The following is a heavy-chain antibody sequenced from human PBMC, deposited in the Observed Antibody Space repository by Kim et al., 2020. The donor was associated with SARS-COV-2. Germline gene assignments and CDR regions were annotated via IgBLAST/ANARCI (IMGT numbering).Heavy chain of an antibody. D-gene: IGHD1-26*01. J-gene: IGHJ4*02. CDR3: ARLVWDLYYFDF. Sequence: ASVKVSCKASGYTFTGYAIHWVRQAPGQRLEWMGWIHTGNGNIIYSQRFQGRVTINIDTSASTAYIELSSLRSEDTAVYYCARLVWDLYYFDFWGQGTLVPVSS. V-gene: IGHV1-3*04. CDR1: GYTFTGYA. CDR2: IHTGNGNI.